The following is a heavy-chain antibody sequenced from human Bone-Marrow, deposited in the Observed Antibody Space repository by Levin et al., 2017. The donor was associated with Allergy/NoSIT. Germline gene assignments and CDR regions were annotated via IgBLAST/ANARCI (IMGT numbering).Heavy chain of an antibody. Sequence: GASVKVSCKGSGYSFTSYWISWVRQMPGKGLEWMGRIDPSDSYTNYSPSFQGHVTISADKSISTAYLQWSSLKASDTAMYYCARLNLRSLRGYSYGFDYWGQGTLVTVSS. CDR2: IDPSDSYT. CDR1: GYSFTSYW. V-gene: IGHV5-10-1*01. D-gene: IGHD5-18*01. CDR3: ARLNLRSLRGYSYGFDY. J-gene: IGHJ4*02.